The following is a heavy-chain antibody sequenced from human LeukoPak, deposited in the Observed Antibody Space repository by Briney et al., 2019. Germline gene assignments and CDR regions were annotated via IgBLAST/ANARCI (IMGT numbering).Heavy chain of an antibody. D-gene: IGHD3-22*01. CDR2: INHSGST. Sequence: PSETLSLTCAVYGGSFSGYYWSWIRQPPGKGLEWIGEINHSGSTNYNPSLKSRVTILVDTSKNQFSLKLSSVTAANTAVYYCARGRSGYYSYYFDYWGQGTLVTVSS. J-gene: IGHJ4*02. V-gene: IGHV4-34*01. CDR1: GGSFSGYY. CDR3: ARGRSGYYSYYFDY.